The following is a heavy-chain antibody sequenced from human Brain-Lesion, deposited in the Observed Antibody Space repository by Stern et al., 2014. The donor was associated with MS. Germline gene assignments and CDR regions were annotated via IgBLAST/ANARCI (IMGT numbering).Heavy chain of an antibody. CDR1: GNSPSTPVVG. CDR3: ARMRYSGDYFIDY. V-gene: IGHV2-70*01. CDR2: VDWDDEK. Sequence: QITLKESGPALVKPTQSLTLTCTFSGNSPSTPVVGVTWLRKPPGQAPEPLALVDWDDEKYYSTSLKTRLSIFKDTSKNQVVLTMTNMDPVDTATYYCARMRYSGDYFIDYWGQGTLVTVSS. D-gene: IGHD5-12*01. J-gene: IGHJ4*02.